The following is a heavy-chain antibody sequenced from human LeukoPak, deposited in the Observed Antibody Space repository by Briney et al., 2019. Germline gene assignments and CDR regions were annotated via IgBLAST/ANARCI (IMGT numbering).Heavy chain of an antibody. Sequence: PGGSLRLSRTASGFTFGDYAMSWVRQAPGKGLEWVGFIRSKAYGGTTEYAASVKGRFTISRDDSKSIAYLQMNSLKTEDTAVYYCTRGRLWFGEPVPNFDYWGQGTLVTVSS. CDR2: IRSKAYGGTT. CDR3: TRGRLWFGEPVPNFDY. J-gene: IGHJ4*02. D-gene: IGHD3-10*01. V-gene: IGHV3-49*04. CDR1: GFTFGDYA.